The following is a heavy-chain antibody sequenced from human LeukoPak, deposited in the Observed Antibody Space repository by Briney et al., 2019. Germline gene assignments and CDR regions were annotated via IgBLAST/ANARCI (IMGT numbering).Heavy chain of an antibody. CDR2: INHSGST. CDR1: GGSFSGYY. CDR3: ARISGGWLHFQPQADYYYMDV. J-gene: IGHJ6*03. D-gene: IGHD3-22*01. Sequence: PSETLSLTCAVYGGSFSGYYWSWIRQPPGKGLEWIGEINHSGSTNYNPSLKSRVTISVDTSKNQFSLKLSSVTAADTAVYYCARISGGWLHFQPQADYYYMDVWGKGTTVTISS. V-gene: IGHV4-34*01.